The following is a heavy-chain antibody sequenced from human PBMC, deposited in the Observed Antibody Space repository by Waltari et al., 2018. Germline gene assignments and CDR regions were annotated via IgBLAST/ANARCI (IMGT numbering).Heavy chain of an antibody. V-gene: IGHV1-8*01. D-gene: IGHD3-9*01. Sequence: QVQLVQSGAEVRKPGASVKVSCKASGYTFTSYDINWVRQATGQGLQWMGWLDPHSGNTGYAQKFQGRVTIARNASISTAYLELSSLRSEDTAVYYCARARGSFDSFDAFDIWGQGTMVTVSS. J-gene: IGHJ3*02. CDR2: LDPHSGNT. CDR1: GYTFTSYD. CDR3: ARARGSFDSFDAFDI.